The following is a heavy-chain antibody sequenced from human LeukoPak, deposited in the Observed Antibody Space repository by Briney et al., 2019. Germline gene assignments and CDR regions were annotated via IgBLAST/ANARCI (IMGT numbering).Heavy chain of an antibody. CDR3: ARDHLGYSFDY. CDR2: INSAGSTI. J-gene: IGHJ4*02. V-gene: IGHV3-48*04. CDR1: GFTFNTYS. D-gene: IGHD3-22*01. Sequence: GGSLRLSCSPSGFTFNTYSMYWVRQAPGKGLEWVSYINSAGSTIYYADSVKGRFTVSRDNAKNSLYLEMNTLRAEDTAVYYCARDHLGYSFDYWGQGTLVTVSS.